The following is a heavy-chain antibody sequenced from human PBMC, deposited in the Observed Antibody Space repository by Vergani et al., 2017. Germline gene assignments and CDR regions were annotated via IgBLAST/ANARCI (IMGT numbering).Heavy chain of an antibody. V-gene: IGHV3-66*02. CDR3: ARTGGNSDPEKTTDV. J-gene: IGHJ6*01. CDR1: GFTVSSNY. D-gene: IGHD4-23*01. CDR2: IYSGGST. Sequence: EVQLVESGGGLVQPGGSLRLSCAASGFTVSSNYMSWVRQAPGKGLGWVSVIYSGGSTYYADSVKGRFTISRDNSKNTLYLQMNSLRAEDTAVYYCARTGGNSDPEKTTDVGGRGTTVTVSS.